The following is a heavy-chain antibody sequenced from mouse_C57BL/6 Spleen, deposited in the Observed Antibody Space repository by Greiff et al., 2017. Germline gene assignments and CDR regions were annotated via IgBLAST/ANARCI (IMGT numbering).Heavy chain of an antibody. J-gene: IGHJ1*03. V-gene: IGHV5-16*01. CDR3: ERDGSYYYGSSLYWYFDV. CDR1: GFTFSDYY. D-gene: IGHD1-1*01. Sequence: EVKLVESEGGLVQPGSSMKLSCTASGFTFSDYYMAWVRQVPEKGLEWVANINYDGSSTYYLDSLKSRFIISRDNAKNILYLQMSSLKSEDTATYYCERDGSYYYGSSLYWYFDVWGTGTTVTVSS. CDR2: INYDGSST.